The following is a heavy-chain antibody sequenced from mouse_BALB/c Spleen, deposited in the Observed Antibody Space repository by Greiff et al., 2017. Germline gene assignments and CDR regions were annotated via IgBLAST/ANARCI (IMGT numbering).Heavy chain of an antibody. CDR1: GYAFTNYL. Sequence: QVQLQQSGAELVRPGTSVKVSCKASGYAFTNYLIEWVKQRPGQGLEWIGVINPGSGGTNYNEKVKGKATLTADKASSTAYMQLSSLTAEDSEGECCYYEGRSGFAYWGQGTLVTVSA. V-gene: IGHV1-54*01. D-gene: IGHD1-1*01. J-gene: IGHJ3*01. CDR3: YYEGRSGFAY. CDR2: INPGSGGT.